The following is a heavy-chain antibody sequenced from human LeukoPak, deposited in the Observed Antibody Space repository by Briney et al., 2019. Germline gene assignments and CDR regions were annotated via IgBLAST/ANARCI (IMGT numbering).Heavy chain of an antibody. CDR3: ARVISSSNWRDY. Sequence: PGGSLRLSCAASGFTFSNYWMHWVRQAPGKGLEWVANIKQDGSEKYYVDSVKGRFTISRDNAKNSLYLQMNSLRAEDTAVYYCARVISSSNWRDYWGQGTLVTVSS. CDR1: GFTFSNYW. CDR2: IKQDGSEK. D-gene: IGHD6-13*01. V-gene: IGHV3-7*01. J-gene: IGHJ4*02.